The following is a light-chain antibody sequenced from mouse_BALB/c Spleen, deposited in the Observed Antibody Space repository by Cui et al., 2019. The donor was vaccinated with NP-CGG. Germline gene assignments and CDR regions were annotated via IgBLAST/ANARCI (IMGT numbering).Light chain of an antibody. V-gene: IGLV1*01. CDR1: TGAVTTSNY. J-gene: IGLJ1*01. CDR3: ALWYSNHWV. Sequence: VLTQESVLTTSPGETVTLTCRSSTGAVTTSNYANWVQEKPDHLFTGLIGGTNNRAPGVPARFSGSLIGDKAALTITGAQTEDEAIYFCALWYSNHWVFGGGTKLTVL. CDR2: GTN.